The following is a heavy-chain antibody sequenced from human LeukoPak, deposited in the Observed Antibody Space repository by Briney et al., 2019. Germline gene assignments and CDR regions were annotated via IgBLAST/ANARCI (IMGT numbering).Heavy chain of an antibody. CDR3: AFWSGYYGHNWFDP. Sequence: ASVKVSCKVSGYTFTGYYMHWVRRAPGQGLEWMGWINPNSGGTNYAQKFQGRVTMTRDTSISTAYMELSRLRSDDTAVYYCAFWSGYYGHNWFDPWGQGTLVTVSS. CDR2: INPNSGGT. V-gene: IGHV1-2*02. J-gene: IGHJ5*02. D-gene: IGHD3-3*01. CDR1: GYTFTGYY.